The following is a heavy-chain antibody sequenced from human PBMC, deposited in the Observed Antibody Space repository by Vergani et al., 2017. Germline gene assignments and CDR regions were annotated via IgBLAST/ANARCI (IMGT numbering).Heavy chain of an antibody. CDR2: ISGYDGKT. CDR1: GYSFNSYG. CDR3: ARGESIAAPSDLYYFYMDV. V-gene: IGHV1-18*01. J-gene: IGHJ6*03. Sequence: QVQLVQSGAEMKKPGASVNVSCKTSGYSFNSYGINWVRQAPGQGREWLGWISGYDGKTKYVEKLQGRITGTIDTSTNSAYMELRGLRSDDTAVYYCARGESIAAPSDLYYFYMDVWGKGTSVTVSS. D-gene: IGHD6-6*01.